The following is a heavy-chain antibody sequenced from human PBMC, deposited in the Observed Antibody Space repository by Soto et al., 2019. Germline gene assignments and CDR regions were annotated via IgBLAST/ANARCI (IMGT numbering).Heavy chain of an antibody. V-gene: IGHV3-23*01. CDR3: AKEWSYSSGWSHVDY. Sequence: EVQLLESGGGLVQPGGSLRLSCAASGFTFSSYAMSWVRQAPGKGLEWVSAISGSGVSTYYADSVKGRFTISRDNSKNTLYLQMNSLRAEDTAVHYCAKEWSYSSGWSHVDYWGQGTLVTVSS. CDR2: ISGSGVST. J-gene: IGHJ4*02. CDR1: GFTFSSYA. D-gene: IGHD6-19*01.